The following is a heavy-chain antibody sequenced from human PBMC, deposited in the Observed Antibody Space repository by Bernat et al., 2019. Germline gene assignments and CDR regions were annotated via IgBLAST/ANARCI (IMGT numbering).Heavy chain of an antibody. D-gene: IGHD4-17*01. CDR3: AKDLRDYSYYYYYMDV. J-gene: IGHJ6*03. V-gene: IGHV3-23*01. CDR1: GFTFSSYA. Sequence: EVQLLESGGGLVQPGGSLRLSCAASGFTFSSYAMSWVRQAPGKGLEWVSAISGSGGSTYYADSVKGRFTISRDNSKNTLYLQMNSLRAEDTAVYYCAKDLRDYSYYYYYMDVWGKGTTVTVSS. CDR2: ISGSGGST.